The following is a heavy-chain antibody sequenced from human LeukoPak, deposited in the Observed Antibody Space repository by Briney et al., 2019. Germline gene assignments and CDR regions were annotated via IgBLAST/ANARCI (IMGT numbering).Heavy chain of an antibody. CDR1: GCSFTSYW. CDR3: ARSGYSYGYYFDY. V-gene: IGHV5-10-1*01. Sequence: PGESLRISCKGSGCSFTSYWISWVRQLPGKGLEWMGRIDPSDSYTNYSPSFQGHVTISADKSISTAYLQWSSLKASDTAMYYCARSGYSYGYYFDYWGQGTLVTVSS. J-gene: IGHJ4*02. CDR2: IDPSDSYT. D-gene: IGHD5-18*01.